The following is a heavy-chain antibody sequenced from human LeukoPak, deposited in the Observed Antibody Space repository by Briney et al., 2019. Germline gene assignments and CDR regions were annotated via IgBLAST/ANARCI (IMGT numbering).Heavy chain of an antibody. Sequence: RGGSLRLSCASSGFTFSDYAMSWVHQAPGKGLEWVSTISDNGGGTYYADSVKGRFTISRDNSKNTLFLQMNSLRAEDSAVYYCAADRERDPSVYYLVGGQGTLITVSS. D-gene: IGHD3-22*01. J-gene: IGHJ4*02. V-gene: IGHV3-23*01. CDR3: AADRERDPSVYYLV. CDR2: ISDNGGGT. CDR1: GFTFSDYA.